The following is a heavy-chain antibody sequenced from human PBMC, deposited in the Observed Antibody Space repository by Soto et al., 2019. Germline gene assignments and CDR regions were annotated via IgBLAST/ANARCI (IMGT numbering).Heavy chain of an antibody. CDR2: IRSKVYGGTT. D-gene: IGHD3-9*01. V-gene: IGHV3-49*03. CDR1: FSDYA. CDR3: TRVHTTGPVIPDY. J-gene: IGHJ4*02. Sequence: FSDYALTWFRQAPGKGLEWVGFIRSKVYGGTTEYAASVKGRFSLSRDDSRSIAYLQMNSLKTEDTAVYYCTRVHTTGPVIPDYWGQGTLVTVSS.